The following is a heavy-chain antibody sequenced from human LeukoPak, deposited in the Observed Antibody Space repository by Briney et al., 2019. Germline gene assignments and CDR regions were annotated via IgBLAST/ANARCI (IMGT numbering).Heavy chain of an antibody. J-gene: IGHJ6*02. CDR1: GGSFSGYY. CDR2: INHSGST. Sequence: SETLSLTCAVYGGSFSGYYWSWIRQPPGKGLEWIGEINHSGSTNYNPSLKSRVTISVDTSKNQFPLKLSSVTAADTAVYYCARGGRVYYDSSGYYYRRSYYYYGMDVWGQGTTVTVSS. D-gene: IGHD3-22*01. V-gene: IGHV4-34*01. CDR3: ARGGRVYYDSSGYYYRRSYYYYGMDV.